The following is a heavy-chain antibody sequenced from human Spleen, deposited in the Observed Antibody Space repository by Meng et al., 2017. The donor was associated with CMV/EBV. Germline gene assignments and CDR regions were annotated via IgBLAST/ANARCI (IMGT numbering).Heavy chain of an antibody. V-gene: IGHV3-30*18. J-gene: IGHJ3*01. Sequence: SCAASGFTFSHYAMHWVRQAPGKGLEWLADISFDGTNKYYADSVRGRVTISRDNSNNTLYLQMHGLSIEDAAVYYCAKDRVYYGSGYDAIDVWGQGIMVTVSS. CDR1: GFTFSHYA. CDR3: AKDRVYYGSGYDAIDV. D-gene: IGHD3-10*01. CDR2: ISFDGTNK.